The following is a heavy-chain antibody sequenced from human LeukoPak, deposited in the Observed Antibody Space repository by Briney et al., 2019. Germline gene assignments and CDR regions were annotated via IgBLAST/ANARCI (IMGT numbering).Heavy chain of an antibody. CDR1: GFTFSSYS. Sequence: GGSLRLSCAASGFTFSSYSMNWVRQAPGKGLEWVSSISSSSSYIYYADSVKGRFTISRDNAKNSLYLQMNSLRAEDTAVYYCARTPWSSSGSSSGVVDYWGQGTLVTVSS. CDR2: ISSSSSYI. CDR3: ARTPWSSSGSSSGVVDY. D-gene: IGHD6-6*01. V-gene: IGHV3-21*01. J-gene: IGHJ4*02.